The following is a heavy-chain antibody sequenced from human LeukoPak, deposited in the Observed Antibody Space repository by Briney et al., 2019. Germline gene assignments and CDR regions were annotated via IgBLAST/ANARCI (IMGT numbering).Heavy chain of an antibody. CDR3: AREGGYSYGYGNDY. J-gene: IGHJ4*02. V-gene: IGHV1-3*01. CDR1: GYTFSSYG. CDR2: INAGNGNT. D-gene: IGHD5-18*01. Sequence: ASVKVSCKASGYTFSSYGINWVRQAPGQRLEWMGWINAGNGNTKYSQKFQGRVTITRDTSASTAYMELSSLRSEDTAVYYCAREGGYSYGYGNDYWGQGTLVTVSS.